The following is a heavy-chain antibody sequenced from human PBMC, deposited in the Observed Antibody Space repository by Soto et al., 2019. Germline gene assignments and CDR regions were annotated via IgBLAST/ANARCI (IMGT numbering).Heavy chain of an antibody. CDR1: GGSISSGCYY. CDR2: IYYGGST. D-gene: IGHD6-6*01. CDR3: ARAGGPALYSSSSPDFDY. V-gene: IGHV4-31*03. J-gene: IGHJ4*02. Sequence: LSLPCTVSGGSISSGCYYWSWIRQHPGKGLEWIGYIYYGGSTYYNPSLKSRVTISVDTSKNQFSLKLSSVTAADTAVYYCARAGGPALYSSSSPDFDYWGQGTLVTVSS.